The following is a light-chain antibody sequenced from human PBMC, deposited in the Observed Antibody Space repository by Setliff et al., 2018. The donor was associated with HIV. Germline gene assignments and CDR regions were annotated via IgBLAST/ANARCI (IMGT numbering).Light chain of an antibody. Sequence: QSALTQPPSASGSPGQSVTISCTGTSSDVGGYNYVSWYQQHPGKAPKLMIYEVTKRPPGVPDRFSGSKSGNTASLTVSGLQAEDEADYFCASYAGRFYFFGSGTKVTVL. CDR1: SSDVGGYNY. CDR3: ASYAGRFYF. J-gene: IGLJ1*01. CDR2: EVT. V-gene: IGLV2-8*01.